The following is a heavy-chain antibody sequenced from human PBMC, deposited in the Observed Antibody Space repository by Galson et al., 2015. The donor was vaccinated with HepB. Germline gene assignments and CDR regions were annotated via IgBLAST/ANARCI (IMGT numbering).Heavy chain of an antibody. CDR3: ARDARLGYSYGYYYYYGMDV. CDR1: VGSISSGGYY. Sequence: TLSLTCTVSVGSISSGGYYWSWFRQHPGQGLEWTGYIYYSGSTYYTPSLKSRVTISVDTSKNQFSLKLSSVTAADTAVYYCARDARLGYSYGYYYYYGMDVWGQGTTVTVSS. D-gene: IGHD5-18*01. V-gene: IGHV4-31*03. CDR2: IYYSGST. J-gene: IGHJ6*02.